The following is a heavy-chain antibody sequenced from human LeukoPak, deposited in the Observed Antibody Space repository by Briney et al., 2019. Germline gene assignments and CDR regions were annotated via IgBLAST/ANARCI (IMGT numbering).Heavy chain of an antibody. CDR3: ARAIDYGDYIYGDWFDP. V-gene: IGHV4-30-4*01. CDR2: IYYSGST. J-gene: IGHJ5*02. Sequence: PSQTLSLTCTVSGGSISSGDYYWSWIRQPPGKGLEWIGYIYYSGSTYYNPSLESRVTISVDTSKNQFSLKLGSVTAADTAVYYCARAIDYGDYIYGDWFDPWGQGTLVTVSS. D-gene: IGHD4-17*01. CDR1: GGSISSGDYY.